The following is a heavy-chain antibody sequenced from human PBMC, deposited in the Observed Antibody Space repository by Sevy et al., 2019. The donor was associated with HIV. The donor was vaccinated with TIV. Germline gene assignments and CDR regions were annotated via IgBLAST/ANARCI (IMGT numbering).Heavy chain of an antibody. D-gene: IGHD4-17*01. CDR1: GVSISSGAYS. CDR3: ARDGGTMTTPGSFDI. CDR2: IYHTGNT. Sequence: SETLSLTCAVSGVSISSGAYSWNWIRQPPGKGLEWIGYIYHTGNTYYNPSLKSRITLSLDRSKNQFSLRLGSVTAADTAVYFCARDGGTMTTPGSFDIWGQGTMVTVSS. J-gene: IGHJ3*02. V-gene: IGHV4-30-2*01.